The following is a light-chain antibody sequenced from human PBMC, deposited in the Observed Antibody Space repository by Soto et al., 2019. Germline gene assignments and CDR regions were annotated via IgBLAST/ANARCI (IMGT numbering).Light chain of an antibody. Sequence: IVMAQSPSTLSVSPGERVTLSCRASQSVTTKLAWYQQKPGQAPRLLIFGASTRATGIATRFSGSGSGTDFTLTISSLQSEDFAVYFCQQRSNWITFVQGTRLEIK. V-gene: IGKV3-15*01. CDR2: GAS. J-gene: IGKJ5*01. CDR1: QSVTTK. CDR3: QQRSNWIT.